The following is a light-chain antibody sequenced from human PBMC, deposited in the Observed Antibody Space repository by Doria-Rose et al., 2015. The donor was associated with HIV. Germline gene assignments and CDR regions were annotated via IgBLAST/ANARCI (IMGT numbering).Light chain of an antibody. CDR3: QQYGTSRGT. J-gene: IGKJ5*01. V-gene: IGKV3-20*01. CDR2: DAS. CDR1: QRVKSSY. Sequence: TQSPGTLSLSPGERATLSCRASQRVKSSYLAWYQQKPGQAPRLLIYDASTRATGIPDRVSCSWSGTDFTLTISRLEPEDVAVYYCQQYGTSRGTFGQGTRLEIK.